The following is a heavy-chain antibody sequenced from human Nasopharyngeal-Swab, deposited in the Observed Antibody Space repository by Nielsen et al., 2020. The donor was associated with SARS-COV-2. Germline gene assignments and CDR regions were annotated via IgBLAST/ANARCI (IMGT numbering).Heavy chain of an antibody. CDR1: GFTFSSYA. CDR3: AKDLGVESPLWFDY. V-gene: IGHV3-23*01. Sequence: GGSLRLSCTASGFTFSSYAMSWVRQAPGKGLEWVPEIIGSGGSTYYAESVKGRFTISRDNSKNTLYLQMSSLRAEDTAIYYCAKDLGVESPLWFDYWGQGTLLTVSS. D-gene: IGHD4-23*01. J-gene: IGHJ4*02. CDR2: IIGSGGST.